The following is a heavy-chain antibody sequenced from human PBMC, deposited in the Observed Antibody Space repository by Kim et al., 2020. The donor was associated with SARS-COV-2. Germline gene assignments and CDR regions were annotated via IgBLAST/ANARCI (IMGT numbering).Heavy chain of an antibody. CDR2: IDPSDSYT. Sequence: GESLKISCKGSGYSFTSYWISWVRQMPGKGLEWMGRIDPSDSYTNYSPSFQGHVTISADKSISTAYLQWSSLKASDTAMYYCARHAGGYYYDSRVGDWFDPWGQGTLVTVSS. CDR3: ARHAGGYYYDSRVGDWFDP. CDR1: GYSFTSYW. V-gene: IGHV5-10-1*01. J-gene: IGHJ5*02. D-gene: IGHD3-22*01.